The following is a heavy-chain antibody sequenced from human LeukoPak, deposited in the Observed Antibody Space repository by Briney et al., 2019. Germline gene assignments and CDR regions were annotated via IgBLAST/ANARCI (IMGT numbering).Heavy chain of an antibody. Sequence: SQTLSLTCTVSGGSISSGGYYWSWIRQHPGTGLEWIGYIYYSGSTYYIPSLKSRVTISVDTSKNQFSLKLSSVTAADTAVYYCARNDYGGLDYWGQGTLVTVFS. CDR2: IYYSGST. J-gene: IGHJ4*02. CDR3: ARNDYGGLDY. V-gene: IGHV4-31*03. CDR1: GGSISSGGYY. D-gene: IGHD4-23*01.